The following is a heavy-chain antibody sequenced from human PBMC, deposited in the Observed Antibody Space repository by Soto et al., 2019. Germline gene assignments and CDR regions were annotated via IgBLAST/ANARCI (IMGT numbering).Heavy chain of an antibody. Sequence: PETLSLTCIVSGDSISSSSYYWGWIRQPPGKGLEWIGSIYYSGSTYYNPSLKSRVTISVDTSKNQFSLKLSSVTAADTAVYYCARLDGNCAYHYYGMDVCGQGTTVIVSS. J-gene: IGHJ6*02. CDR3: ARLDGNCAYHYYGMDV. V-gene: IGHV4-39*01. CDR1: GDSISSSSYY. D-gene: IGHD2-15*01. CDR2: IYYSGST.